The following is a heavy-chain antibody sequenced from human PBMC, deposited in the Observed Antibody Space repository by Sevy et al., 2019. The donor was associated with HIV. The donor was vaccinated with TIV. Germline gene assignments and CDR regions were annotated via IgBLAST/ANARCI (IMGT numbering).Heavy chain of an antibody. J-gene: IGHJ4*02. V-gene: IGHV4-59*13. Sequence: SETLSLTCTVSGGSISSYYWSWIRQPPGKGLEWVGYIYYSGSTNYIPSLKSRVTISVDPSKNQFSLKLSSVTAADTAVYYCARENQPLLYFDYWGQGTLVTVSS. D-gene: IGHD2-2*01. CDR3: ARENQPLLYFDY. CDR1: GGSISSYY. CDR2: IYYSGST.